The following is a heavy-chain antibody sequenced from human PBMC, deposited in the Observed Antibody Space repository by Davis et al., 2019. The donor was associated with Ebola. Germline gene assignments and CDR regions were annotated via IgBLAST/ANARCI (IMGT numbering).Heavy chain of an antibody. D-gene: IGHD3-22*01. Sequence: GESLKISCAAPGFTVSSNYMSWVRQAPGKGLEWVSVIYSGGSTYYADSVKGRFTISRDNSKNTLYLQMNSLRAEDTAVYYCARYSGNTYYYDSSGSYYFDYWGQGTLVTVSS. CDR1: GFTVSSNY. J-gene: IGHJ4*02. CDR3: ARYSGNTYYYDSSGSYYFDY. CDR2: IYSGGST. V-gene: IGHV3-53*01.